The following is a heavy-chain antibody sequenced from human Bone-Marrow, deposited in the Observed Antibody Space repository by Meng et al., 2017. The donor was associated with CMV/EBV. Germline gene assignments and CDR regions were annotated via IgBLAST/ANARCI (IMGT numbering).Heavy chain of an antibody. CDR1: GYTFTGYS. V-gene: IGHV1-69*05. D-gene: IGHD3-3*01. J-gene: IGHJ6*02. Sequence: SVKVSCKASGYTFTGYSIFWVRQAPGQGLEWMGGIIPIFGTANYAQKFQGRVTITTDESTSTAYMELSSLRSEDTAVYYCASNTIFGVVISTYYYYGMDVWGQGTTVTVSS. CDR3: ASNTIFGVVISTYYYYGMDV. CDR2: IIPIFGTA.